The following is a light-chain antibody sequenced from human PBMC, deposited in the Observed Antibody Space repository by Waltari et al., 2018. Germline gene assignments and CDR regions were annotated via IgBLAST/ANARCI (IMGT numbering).Light chain of an antibody. CDR1: QSVSRT. CDR3: QHYVRLPAT. Sequence: IVLTQSPGTLSLSPAERAPLSCRASQSVSRTLAWYQQKPGQAPKLLIYGASIRATGIPDRFTGSGSGTDFSLTISSLEPEDFAIYFCQHYVRLPATFGQGTKVEIK. CDR2: GAS. V-gene: IGKV3-20*01. J-gene: IGKJ1*01.